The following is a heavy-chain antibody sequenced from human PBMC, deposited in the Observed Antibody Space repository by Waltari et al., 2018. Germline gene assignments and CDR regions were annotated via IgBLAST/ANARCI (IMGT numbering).Heavy chain of an antibody. J-gene: IGHJ1*01. CDR2: IKREGSST. CDR1: GITFNTHW. CDR3: AAPGGNDLEYLQR. V-gene: IGHV3-74*01. Sequence: EVQLVESGGGLVQPGGSLRLSCAASGITFNTHWMHWVRQAPGKGLGGVSRIKREGSSTSYADSVKGRFTISRDNAKNTLYVEMKSLRAEDTAVYYCAAPGGNDLEYLQRWGQGTLVTVSS. D-gene: IGHD2-15*01.